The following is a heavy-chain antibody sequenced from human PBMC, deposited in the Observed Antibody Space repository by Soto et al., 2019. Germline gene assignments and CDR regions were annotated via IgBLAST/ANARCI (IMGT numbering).Heavy chain of an antibody. J-gene: IGHJ6*04. CDR2: INPSGGST. CDR1: GYTFTSYY. Sequence: ASVKVSCKASGYTFTSYYMHWVRQAPGQGLEWMGIINPSGGSTSYAQKFQGRVTMTRDTSTSTVYMELSSLRSEDTAVYYCARETTDDLYYYYYGMDVWGKGTTVTVSS. D-gene: IGHD1-1*01. V-gene: IGHV1-46*03. CDR3: ARETTDDLYYYYYGMDV.